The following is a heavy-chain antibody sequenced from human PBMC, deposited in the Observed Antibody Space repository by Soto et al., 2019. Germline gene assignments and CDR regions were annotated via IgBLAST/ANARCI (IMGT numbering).Heavy chain of an antibody. CDR2: IIPIFGTA. CDR3: ARWSMTTVTTRGDWFDP. Sequence: QVQLVQSGAEVKKPGSSVTVSCTASGGTFSSYAISWVRQAPGQGLEWMGGIIPIFGTANYAQKFQGRVTITADESTSTAYMELSSLRSEDTAVYYCARWSMTTVTTRGDWFDPWGQGTLVTVSS. V-gene: IGHV1-69*01. CDR1: GGTFSSYA. J-gene: IGHJ5*02. D-gene: IGHD4-4*01.